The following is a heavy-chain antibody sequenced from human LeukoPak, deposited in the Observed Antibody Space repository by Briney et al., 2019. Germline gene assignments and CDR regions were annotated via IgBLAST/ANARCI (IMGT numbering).Heavy chain of an antibody. CDR3: ARGGNSSWDY. V-gene: IGHV3-7*01. CDR1: GFVFSNYW. CDR2: IKPDGTEK. Sequence: GGSLRLSCAASGFVFSNYWMSWVRQAPGKGLEWVANIKPDGTEKYYVDSLKGRFTNSRDNTKNSLYLQMSSLRVEDTAVYYCARGGNSSWDYWGQGALVTVSS. J-gene: IGHJ4*02. D-gene: IGHD6-6*01.